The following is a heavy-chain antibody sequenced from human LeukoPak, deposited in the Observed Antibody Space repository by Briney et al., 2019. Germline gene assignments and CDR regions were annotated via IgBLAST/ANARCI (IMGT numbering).Heavy chain of an antibody. D-gene: IGHD5-18*01. Sequence: SETLSLTCTVSGGSISSDYWSWIRQPPGKGLEWIGYIYYSGSTNYNPSLKSRVTISVDTSKNQFSLKLSSVTAADTAVYYCAIFDTASDAFDIWGQGTMVTVYS. CDR1: GGSISSDY. J-gene: IGHJ3*02. CDR3: AIFDTASDAFDI. V-gene: IGHV4-59*01. CDR2: IYYSGST.